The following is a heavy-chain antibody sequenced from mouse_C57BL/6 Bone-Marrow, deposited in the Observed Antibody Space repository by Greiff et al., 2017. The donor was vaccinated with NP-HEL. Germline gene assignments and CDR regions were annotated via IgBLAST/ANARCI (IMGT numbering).Heavy chain of an antibody. Sequence: QVQLQQPGAELVKPGASVKLSCKASGYTFTSYWMQWVKQRPGQGLEWIGEIDPSDSYTNYNQKFKGKATLTVDTSSSTAYMQLSSLTSEDSAVYYCARTYYGPDWYFDVWGTGTTVTVSS. D-gene: IGHD2-10*01. CDR1: GYTFTSYW. CDR2: IDPSDSYT. V-gene: IGHV1-50*01. J-gene: IGHJ1*03. CDR3: ARTYYGPDWYFDV.